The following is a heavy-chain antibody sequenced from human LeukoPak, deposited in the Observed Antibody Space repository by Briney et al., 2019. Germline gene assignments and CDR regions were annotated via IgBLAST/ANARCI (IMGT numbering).Heavy chain of an antibody. Sequence: PGESLKISCKGSGYSFTSYWIGWVRQMPGKGLEWMGIIYPADSDTRYSTSFQGQVTISAEKSLSTDYLQWSSLKASDTAIYYCAKNTGEGNYFDYWGQGTLVTVSS. CDR2: IYPADSDT. D-gene: IGHD3-16*01. CDR1: GYSFTSYW. CDR3: AKNTGEGNYFDY. J-gene: IGHJ4*02. V-gene: IGHV5-51*01.